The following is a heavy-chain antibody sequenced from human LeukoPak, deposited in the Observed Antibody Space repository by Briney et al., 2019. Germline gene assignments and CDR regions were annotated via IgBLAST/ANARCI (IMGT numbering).Heavy chain of an antibody. J-gene: IGHJ4*02. Sequence: PSEPLSLTCIVSGGSIRSYYWSWIRQTPGKGLEWIGYISYSGNTNYNPSLKSRVTMSVDTSKNQFSLKLTSVTAADTAVYFCARESDTSGPIDYWGQGRLVAVSS. CDR2: ISYSGNT. D-gene: IGHD3-22*01. CDR3: ARESDTSGPIDY. CDR1: GGSIRSYY. V-gene: IGHV4-59*01.